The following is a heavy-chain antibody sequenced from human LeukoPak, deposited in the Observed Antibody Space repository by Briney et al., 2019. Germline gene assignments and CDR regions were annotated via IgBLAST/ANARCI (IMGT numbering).Heavy chain of an antibody. J-gene: IGHJ4*02. V-gene: IGHV4-34*01. CDR2: INHSGST. CDR3: ARGGRSGWYRNY. CDR1: GGSFSGYY. Sequence: SETLSLTCAVYGGSFSGYYWSWIRQPPGKGLEWIGEINHSGSTNYNPSLKSRVTISVDTSKNQFSLKLSSVTAADTAVYYCARGGRSGWYRNYWGQGTLVTVSS. D-gene: IGHD6-19*01.